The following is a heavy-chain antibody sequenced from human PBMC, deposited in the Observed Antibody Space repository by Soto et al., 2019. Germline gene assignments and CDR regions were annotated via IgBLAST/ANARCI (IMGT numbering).Heavy chain of an antibody. CDR1: GYTFTSYD. CDR2: MNPNSGNT. D-gene: IGHD3-10*01. V-gene: IGHV1-8*01. CDR3: ARALSSGSYYKKSAFDI. Sequence: ASVKVSCNASGYTFTSYDINWVRQATGQGLEWMGWMNPNSGNTGYAQKFQGRVTMTRNTSISTAYMELSSLRSEDTAVYYCARALSSGSYYKKSAFDIWGQGTMVTVS. J-gene: IGHJ3*02.